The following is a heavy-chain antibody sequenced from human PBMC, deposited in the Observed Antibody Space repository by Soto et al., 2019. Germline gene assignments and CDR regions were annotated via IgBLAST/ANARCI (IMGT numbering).Heavy chain of an antibody. D-gene: IGHD6-13*01. CDR1: GFTFSSYG. V-gene: IGHV3-30*18. J-gene: IGHJ2*01. CDR3: AKDVSHSSSWYWYFDL. Sequence: GGSLRLSCAASGFTFSSYGMHWVRQAPGKGLEWVAVISYDGSNKYYADSVKGRFTISRDNSKNTLYLQMNSLRAEDTAVYYCAKDVSHSSSWYWYFDLWGRGTLVTVSS. CDR2: ISYDGSNK.